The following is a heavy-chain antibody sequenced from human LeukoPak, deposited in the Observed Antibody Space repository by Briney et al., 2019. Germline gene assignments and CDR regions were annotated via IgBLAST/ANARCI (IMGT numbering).Heavy chain of an antibody. D-gene: IGHD6-13*01. CDR2: IRGDGSST. J-gene: IGHJ4*02. Sequence: GGSLRLSCAASGFTFSSSWMHWVRQAPGKGLVWVSRIRGDGSSTSYADSVKGRFTISRDNAKNTLYLQMNSLRAEDTAVYYCAKDRYSGLNTIDYWGQGTLVTVSS. CDR1: GFTFSSSW. V-gene: IGHV3-74*01. CDR3: AKDRYSGLNTIDY.